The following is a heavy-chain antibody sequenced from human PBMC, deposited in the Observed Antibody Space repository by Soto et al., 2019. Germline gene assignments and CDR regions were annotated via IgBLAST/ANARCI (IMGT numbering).Heavy chain of an antibody. J-gene: IGHJ3*02. V-gene: IGHV4-39*01. CDR2: IYYSGST. CDR1: GGSISSSNHY. D-gene: IGHD1-1*01. CDR3: ARSELEPTNNDPFHS. Sequence: SETLSLTCAVSGGSISSSNHYWDWIRQPPGKGPEWIGRIYYSGSTYYNPSLKSRVTISLDTSKNRFSLKLSSVTAADTAVYYCARSELEPTNNDPFHSWGQGTMVTVSS.